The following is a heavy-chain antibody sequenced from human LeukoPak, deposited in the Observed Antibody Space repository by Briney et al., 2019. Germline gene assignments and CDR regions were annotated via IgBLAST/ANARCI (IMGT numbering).Heavy chain of an antibody. D-gene: IGHD1-1*01. J-gene: IGHJ4*02. CDR3: ARVTTGAAE. Sequence: PGGSLRLSCAASGFTFSDYYMNWIRQAPGKGLEWVSYISTSGTIIWYADSVKGRFTVSRDDAKNSLYLQMNSLRAEDTAMYYCARVTTGAAEWGQGTLVTVSS. CDR1: GFTFSDYY. V-gene: IGHV3-11*01. CDR2: ISTSGTII.